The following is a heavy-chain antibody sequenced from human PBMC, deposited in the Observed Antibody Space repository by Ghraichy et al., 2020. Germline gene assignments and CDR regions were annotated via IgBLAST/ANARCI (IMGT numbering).Heavy chain of an antibody. CDR2: ISGSGGST. D-gene: IGHD1-1*01. CDR1: GFTFSSYA. Sequence: GGSLRLSCAASGFTFSSYAMSWVRQAPGKGLEWVSAISGSGGSTYYADSVKGRFTISRDNSKNTLYLQMNSLRAEDTAVYYCAKDLDPLIVQLTFDYWGQGTLVTVSS. J-gene: IGHJ4*02. V-gene: IGHV3-23*01. CDR3: AKDLDPLIVQLTFDY.